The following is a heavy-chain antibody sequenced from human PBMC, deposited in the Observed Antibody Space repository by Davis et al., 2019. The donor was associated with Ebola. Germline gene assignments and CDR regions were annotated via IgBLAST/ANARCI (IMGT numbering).Heavy chain of an antibody. CDR2: IYYSGST. Sequence: MPGGSLRLSCTVSGGSISSYYWSWIRQPPGKGLEWIGSIYYSGSTYYNPSLKSRVTISVDTSKNQFSLKLSSVTAADTAVYYAAGTPDYGMDVWGKGTTVTVSS. CDR1: GGSISSYY. V-gene: IGHV4-59*05. CDR3: AGTPDYGMDV. J-gene: IGHJ6*04. D-gene: IGHD6-13*01.